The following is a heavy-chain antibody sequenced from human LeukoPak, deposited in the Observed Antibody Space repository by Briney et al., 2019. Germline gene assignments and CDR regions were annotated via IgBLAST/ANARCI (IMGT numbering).Heavy chain of an antibody. CDR3: ATSSTIPSFDY. J-gene: IGHJ4*02. D-gene: IGHD2-21*01. CDR1: GFTFSSYW. Sequence: SGGSLRLSCAASGFTFSSYWMHWVRQAPGKGLVWVSRINSDGSSTSYADSVKGRFTISRDNAKNTLYLQMNSLRAEDTAVYYCATSSTIPSFDYWGQGTLVTVSS. CDR2: INSDGSST. V-gene: IGHV3-74*01.